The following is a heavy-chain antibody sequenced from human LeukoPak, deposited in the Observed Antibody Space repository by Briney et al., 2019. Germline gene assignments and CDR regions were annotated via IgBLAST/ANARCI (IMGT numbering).Heavy chain of an antibody. J-gene: IGHJ2*01. CDR1: GGSFSGYY. D-gene: IGHD5-24*01. V-gene: IGHV4-34*01. Sequence: PSETLSLTCAVYGGSFSGYYWSWIRQPPGKGLEWIGEINHSGSTNYNPSLKSRVTISVDTSKNQFSLKLTSVTAADTAVYYCARRAGMATLGWYFDLWGRGTLVTVSS. CDR2: INHSGST. CDR3: ARRAGMATLGWYFDL.